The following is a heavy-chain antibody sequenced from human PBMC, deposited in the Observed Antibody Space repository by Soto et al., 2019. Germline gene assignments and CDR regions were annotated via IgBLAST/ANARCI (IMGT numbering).Heavy chain of an antibody. CDR1: GFTFSSYA. Sequence: EVQLLESGGGLVQPGGSLRLSCAASGFTFSSYAMWWVRQAPGKGLECVSAISGGGETTYYADSVKGRFTISRDNSKNTLYQQMSSRRAVDTAVYYCAFNSGSGSYYFDYWGQGTLVTVSS. V-gene: IGHV3-23*01. D-gene: IGHD3-10*01. J-gene: IGHJ4*02. CDR2: ISGGGETT. CDR3: AFNSGSGSYYFDY.